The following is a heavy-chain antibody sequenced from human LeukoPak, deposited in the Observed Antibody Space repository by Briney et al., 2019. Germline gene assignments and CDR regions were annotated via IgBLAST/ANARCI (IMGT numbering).Heavy chain of an antibody. D-gene: IGHD6-13*01. Sequence: SETLSLTCTVSGGSISSYYWSWIRQPPGKGLEWIGYIYYSGSTNYNPSLKSRVTISVDTSKNQFSLKLSSVTAADTAVYYCARQYSSSWYPDASDIWGQGTMVTVSS. CDR1: GGSISSYY. V-gene: IGHV4-59*08. J-gene: IGHJ3*02. CDR3: ARQYSSSWYPDASDI. CDR2: IYYSGST.